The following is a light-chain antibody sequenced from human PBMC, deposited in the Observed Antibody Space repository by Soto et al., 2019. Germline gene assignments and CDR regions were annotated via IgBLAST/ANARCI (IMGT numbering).Light chain of an antibody. J-gene: IGKJ4*01. Sequence: AIQMTQSPSSLSASVGDRVTITCRASQGIRNDLGWYQQKPGKAPTLLIYAASSLQSGVPSRFSGSGSGTAFTLTISSLQPKDFATYSCLQDYNYPLPFGGGTKVDIK. CDR2: AAS. CDR1: QGIRND. CDR3: LQDYNYPLP. V-gene: IGKV1-6*01.